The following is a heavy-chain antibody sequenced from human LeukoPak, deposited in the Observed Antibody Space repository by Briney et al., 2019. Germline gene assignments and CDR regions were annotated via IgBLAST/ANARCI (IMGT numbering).Heavy chain of an antibody. D-gene: IGHD3-3*01. CDR1: GFTVSSSY. V-gene: IGHV3-53*01. CDR3: ARDKYYDFWSGNYYYGMDV. Sequence: GGSLRLSCAASGFTVSSSYMSWVRQAPGKGLEWVSLIYSGGTTYYADSVKGRFTISRDDSKNTLYLQMNSLRAEDTAVYYCARDKYYDFWSGNYYYGMDVWGQGTTVTVSS. J-gene: IGHJ6*02. CDR2: IYSGGTT.